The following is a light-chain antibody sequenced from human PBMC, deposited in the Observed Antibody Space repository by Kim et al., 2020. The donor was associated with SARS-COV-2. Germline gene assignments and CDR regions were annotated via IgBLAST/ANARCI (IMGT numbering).Light chain of an antibody. CDR2: GKN. Sequence: SSELTQDPAVSVALGQTVRITCQGDSLRNYYPSWYQQKPGQAPVVVIYGKNNRLSGIPDRFSGSNSGNTASLTITGAQAEDEADYYCNSRDSSTNRLVFGGGTQLTVL. V-gene: IGLV3-19*01. CDR1: SLRNYY. J-gene: IGLJ2*01. CDR3: NSRDSSTNRLV.